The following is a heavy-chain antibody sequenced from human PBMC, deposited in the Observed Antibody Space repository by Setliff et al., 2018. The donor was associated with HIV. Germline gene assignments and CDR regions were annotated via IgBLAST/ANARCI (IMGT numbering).Heavy chain of an antibody. Sequence: GASVKVSCKASGYTFTGYYMHWVRQAPGQGLEWMGWINPNSGGTNYAQKFQGWVTMTRDTSISTAYMELSRLRSDDTAVYYCARHRDPPGTSWIYYYYYMDLWGEGTTVTVSS. CDR3: ARHRDPPGTSWIYYYYYMDL. CDR1: GYTFTGYY. D-gene: IGHD6-13*01. J-gene: IGHJ6*03. CDR2: INPNSGGT. V-gene: IGHV1-2*04.